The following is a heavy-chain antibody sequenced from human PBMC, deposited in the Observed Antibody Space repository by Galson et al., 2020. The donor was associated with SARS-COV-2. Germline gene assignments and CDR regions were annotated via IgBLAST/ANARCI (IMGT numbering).Heavy chain of an antibody. CDR1: GFSLSTSGVA. V-gene: IGHV2-5*01. CDR2: IYWNDDK. Sequence: SGPTLVKPTQTLTLTCSFSGFSLSTSGVAVGWIRQPPGKALEWLALIYWNDDKRYSPSLQHRLTISKDTSKNQVVLTVTNMDPADTATYFCAYSLGEFQLLFVVPWFDPWGQGTLVTVSS. J-gene: IGHJ5*02. D-gene: IGHD2-2*01. CDR3: AYSLGEFQLLFVVPWFDP.